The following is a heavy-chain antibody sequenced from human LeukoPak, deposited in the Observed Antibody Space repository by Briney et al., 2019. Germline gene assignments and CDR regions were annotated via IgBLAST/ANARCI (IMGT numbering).Heavy chain of an antibody. CDR2: TYYRSQWYN. Sequence: SQTLSLTCAISGDSVSSNTAAWNWIRQSPPRGLEWLGRTYYRSQWYNDYAVSVKSRISINADTSKNQFSLQLKSVTPEDTAVYYCANVKRGIVAASDAFDIWGQGTMVTVSS. D-gene: IGHD1-26*01. J-gene: IGHJ3*02. CDR3: ANVKRGIVAASDAFDI. V-gene: IGHV6-1*01. CDR1: GDSVSSNTAA.